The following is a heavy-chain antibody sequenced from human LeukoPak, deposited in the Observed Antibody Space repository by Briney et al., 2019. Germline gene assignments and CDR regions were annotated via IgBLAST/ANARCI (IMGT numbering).Heavy chain of an antibody. J-gene: IGHJ6*03. D-gene: IGHD4-11*01. V-gene: IGHV3-73*01. Sequence: PGGSLRLSCAASGFTFSGSAMHWVRQASGKGLEWVGRIRSKANSYATAYAASVKGRFTISRDDSKNTAYLQMNSLKTEDTAVYYCTVPTVTTYYYYYTDVWGKGTTVTVSS. CDR3: TVPTVTTYYYYYTDV. CDR2: IRSKANSYAT. CDR1: GFTFSGSA.